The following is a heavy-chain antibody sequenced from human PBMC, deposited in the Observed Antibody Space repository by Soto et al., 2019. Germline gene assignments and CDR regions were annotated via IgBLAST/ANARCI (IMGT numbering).Heavy chain of an antibody. V-gene: IGHV3-30*03. Sequence: QVQLVESGGGVVQPGRSLRLTCAASGFTFSSNGMHWVRQAPGKGLEWVALVSYDGSKKYYADSVKGRFTISRDNSENTLYLQMNSLRAGDTAVYYCARWVGGSMYDNSGKYDSWGQGTLVTVSS. D-gene: IGHD3-22*01. CDR2: VSYDGSKK. CDR3: ARWVGGSMYDNSGKYDS. CDR1: GFTFSSNG. J-gene: IGHJ5*01.